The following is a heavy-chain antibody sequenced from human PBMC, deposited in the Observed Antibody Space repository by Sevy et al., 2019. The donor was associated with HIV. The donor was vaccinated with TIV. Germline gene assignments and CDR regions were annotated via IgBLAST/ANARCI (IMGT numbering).Heavy chain of an antibody. CDR2: INPDSGGT. Sequence: ASVKVSCKASGYTFTGYYIHWVRQAPGQGLEWMGWINPDSGGTHYAQNFQGRVTMTRDTSITTTFMEMSGLVSDDTAVYYCARAERPSLHFNFWGQGTLVTVSS. V-gene: IGHV1-2*02. CDR3: ARAERPSLHFNF. J-gene: IGHJ4*02. CDR1: GYTFTGYY.